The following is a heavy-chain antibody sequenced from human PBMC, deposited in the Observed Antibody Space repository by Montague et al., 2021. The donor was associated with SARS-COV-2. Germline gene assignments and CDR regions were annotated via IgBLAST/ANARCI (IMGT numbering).Heavy chain of an antibody. CDR2: VHHSGGT. D-gene: IGHD3-10*01. CDR3: ARVDVLTMGRGSISGGCYFDY. V-gene: IGHV4-38-2*02. CDR1: GYSISSDYY. Sequence: SETLSLTCSVTGYSISSDYYWGWVRQSPGRGLEWIGAVHHSGGTYYNPSLQSRVTISVDPSKNQFSLKLTSVTAADTAVYYCARVDVLTMGRGSISGGCYFDYWGQGTLVTVSS. J-gene: IGHJ4*02.